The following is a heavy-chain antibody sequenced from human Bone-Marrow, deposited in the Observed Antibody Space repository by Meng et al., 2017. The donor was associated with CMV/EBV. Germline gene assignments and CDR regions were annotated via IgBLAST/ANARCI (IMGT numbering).Heavy chain of an antibody. Sequence: GGSLRLPCAPLGSTSSSYWWSWVGQAPGKGVEWVANIKQDVSEKYYVDSVKGRFTISRDNAKNSLYLQMNSLRAEDTAVYYCARVLLAHYCSSTRCYSTYYYYYGMDVWGQGTPVTVSS. D-gene: IGHD2-2*02. CDR2: IKQDVSEK. CDR3: ARVLLAHYCSSTRCYSTYYYYYGMDV. CDR1: GSTSSSYW. J-gene: IGHJ6*02. V-gene: IGHV3-7*01.